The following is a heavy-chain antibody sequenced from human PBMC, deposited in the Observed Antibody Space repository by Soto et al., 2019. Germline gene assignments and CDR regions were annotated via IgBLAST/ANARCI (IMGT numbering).Heavy chain of an antibody. V-gene: IGHV2-5*01. D-gene: IGHD3-9*01. Sequence: QITLKESGPTLVKPTQTHTLTRTFSGFSLRTSGAGVGWIRQPQGKALEWLALIYWNDGKRYSPSLKSRLTIPKDPSRNQVVLTMTNMDPVDTATYYCAHGSRYLYQGYYHYGMDVWGQGTTVTVSS. J-gene: IGHJ6*02. CDR2: IYWNDGK. CDR3: AHGSRYLYQGYYHYGMDV. CDR1: GFSLRTSGAG.